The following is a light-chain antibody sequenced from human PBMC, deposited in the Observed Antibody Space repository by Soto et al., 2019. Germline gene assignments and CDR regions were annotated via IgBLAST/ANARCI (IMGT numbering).Light chain of an antibody. CDR2: SAS. CDR3: QQYNNWPWT. CDR1: QSISDT. V-gene: IGKV3-15*01. Sequence: EIMSKQSPATLSVSQGVRATLSCSASQSISDTLACYQQKPGQAPRLLIYSASARATGFPARFSGSGSGTDFTLTISSLQSEDFAVYYCQQYNNWPWTFGQGTIV. J-gene: IGKJ1*01.